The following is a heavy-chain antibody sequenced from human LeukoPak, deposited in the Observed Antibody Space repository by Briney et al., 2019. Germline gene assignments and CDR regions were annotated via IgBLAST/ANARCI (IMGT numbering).Heavy chain of an antibody. CDR3: ARGRGSGASDY. V-gene: IGHV3-74*01. J-gene: IGHJ4*02. Sequence: GGSLTLSCAASGFPFSSYWMHWVRQAPGKGLVWVSRIYSGGCTTTYADSVRGLFPIYRDNANNTLYLQMNRMRAEDTAVYYCARGRGSGASDYWGQGTLVTVSS. CDR1: GFPFSSYW. CDR2: IYSGGCTT. D-gene: IGHD6-19*01.